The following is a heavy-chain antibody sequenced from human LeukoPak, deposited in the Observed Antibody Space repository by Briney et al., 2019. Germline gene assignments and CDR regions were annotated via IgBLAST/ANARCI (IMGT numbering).Heavy chain of an antibody. CDR3: ARDKPAYCGGDCYVDY. CDR1: GFTFSSYE. CDR2: ISSSGSTI. J-gene: IGHJ4*02. V-gene: IGHV3-48*03. D-gene: IGHD2-21*02. Sequence: GSLRLSCAASGFTFSSYEMNWVRQAPGKGLEWVSYISSSGSTIYYADSVKGRFTISRDNAKNSLYLQMNSLRAEDTAVYYCARDKPAYCGGDCYVDYWGQGTLVTVSS.